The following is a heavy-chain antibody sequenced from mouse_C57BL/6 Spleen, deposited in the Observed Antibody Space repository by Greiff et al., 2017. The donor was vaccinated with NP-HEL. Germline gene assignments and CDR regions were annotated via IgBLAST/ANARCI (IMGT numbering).Heavy chain of an antibody. J-gene: IGHJ2*01. D-gene: IGHD2-3*01. V-gene: IGHV1-69*01. CDR2: IDPSDSYT. Sequence: QVQLQQPGAELVMPGASVKLSCKASGYTFTSYWMHWVKQRPGQGLEWIGEIDPSDSYTNYNQKFKGKSTLTVDKSSSTAYMQLSSLTSEDSAVYYCARFYDGYSYYFDYWGQGTTLTVSS. CDR3: ARFYDGYSYYFDY. CDR1: GYTFTSYW.